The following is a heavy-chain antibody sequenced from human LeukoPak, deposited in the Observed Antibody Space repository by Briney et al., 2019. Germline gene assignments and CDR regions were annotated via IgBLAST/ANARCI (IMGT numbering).Heavy chain of an antibody. D-gene: IGHD6-6*01. CDR2: INPSDGST. V-gene: IGHV1-46*01. CDR1: GYTFTSYY. Sequence: ASVKVSCKASGYTFTSYYMHWVRQAPGQGLEWMGIINPSDGSTSYAQKFQGRVTMTRDTSTSTVYMELSSLRSGDTAVYYCARAYPRIAARPLAFDYWGQGTLVTVSS. CDR3: ARAYPRIAARPLAFDY. J-gene: IGHJ4*02.